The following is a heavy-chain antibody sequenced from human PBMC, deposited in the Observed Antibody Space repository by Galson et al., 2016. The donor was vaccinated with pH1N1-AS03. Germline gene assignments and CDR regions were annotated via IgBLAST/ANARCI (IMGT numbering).Heavy chain of an antibody. J-gene: IGHJ4*02. D-gene: IGHD4-17*01. CDR1: GFPLSTSGVG. Sequence: PALVKPTQTLTLTCTFSGFPLSTSGVGVGWIRQPPGKALEWLALIYWDDDKRHSPSLKSRLTITKDTSKNQVVLTMTNMDPVDTATYYCAQSYHGDYVDYFDYWGQGTLVTVSS. CDR3: AQSYHGDYVDYFDY. CDR2: IYWDDDK. V-gene: IGHV2-5*02.